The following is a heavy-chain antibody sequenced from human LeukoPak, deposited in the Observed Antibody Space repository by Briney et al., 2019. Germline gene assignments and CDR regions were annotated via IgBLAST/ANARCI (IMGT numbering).Heavy chain of an antibody. Sequence: GASVNVSCKASGGTFSSYAISWVRQAPGQGLEWMGGVIPIFGTADYAQKFQGRVTITADESTSTAYMELSSLRSEDTAVYYCATGLGIAAAGTLDYWGQGTLVTVSS. D-gene: IGHD6-13*01. CDR1: GGTFSSYA. CDR3: ATGLGIAAAGTLDY. CDR2: VIPIFGTA. V-gene: IGHV1-69*13. J-gene: IGHJ4*02.